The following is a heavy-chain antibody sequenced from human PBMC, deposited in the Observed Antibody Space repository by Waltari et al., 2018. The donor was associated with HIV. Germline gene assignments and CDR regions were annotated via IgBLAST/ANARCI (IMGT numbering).Heavy chain of an antibody. CDR3: TRGRGGPDY. J-gene: IGHJ4*02. V-gene: IGHV3-30*01. CDR2: IGYDGNEK. Sequence: QVQLVESGGGVVQPGRSLRLSCAASGFTFSSYAMHWVRQAPGKGLEWGAVIGYDGNEKYYADSVKGRFTISRGNSRNTLYLQMNSLRAEDTAVYYCTRGRGGPDYWGQGTLVTVSS. CDR1: GFTFSSYA. D-gene: IGHD3-10*01.